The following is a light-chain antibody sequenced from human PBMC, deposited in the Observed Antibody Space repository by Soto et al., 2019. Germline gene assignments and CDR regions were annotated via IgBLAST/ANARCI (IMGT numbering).Light chain of an antibody. CDR1: SSDVGGYNY. CDR2: EVS. J-gene: IGLJ1*01. Sequence: QSVLTQPASVSGSPGQSITISCTGTSSDVGGYNYVSWYQQQSGKAPKLMIHEVSNRPSGVSNRFSGSESGNTASLTISGLQAEGEADYYCSSYTSSRAYVFGIGTKVTVL. CDR3: SSYTSSRAYV. V-gene: IGLV2-14*01.